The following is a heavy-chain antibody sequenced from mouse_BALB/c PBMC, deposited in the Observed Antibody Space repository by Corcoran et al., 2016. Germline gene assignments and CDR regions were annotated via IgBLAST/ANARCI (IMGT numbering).Heavy chain of an antibody. J-gene: IGHJ3*01. V-gene: IGHV1-63*01. Sequence: QVQLQQSGAELVRPGTSVKISCKASGYAFTNYWLGWVKQRPGHGLEWIGDIYPGSGNTYYNEKFKGKATLTADKSSSTAYMQLSSLTSEDSAVYFCARDTYGYEAYWGQGTLVTVSA. CDR3: ARDTYGYEAY. CDR2: IYPGSGNT. CDR1: GYAFTNYW. D-gene: IGHD2-2*01.